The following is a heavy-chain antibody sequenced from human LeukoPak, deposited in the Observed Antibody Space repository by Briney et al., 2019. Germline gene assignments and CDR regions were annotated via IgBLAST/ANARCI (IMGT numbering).Heavy chain of an antibody. V-gene: IGHV3-64D*08. Sequence: PGGSLRLSCSASGFTFSSYAMHWVRQAPGMGLEEVSAISTNGDNTYYTDSVKGGFTMSRDNSKNTLYLQMSNLRPEDTAVYHCLKGGWATIGPPKDWGQGTLVTVSS. CDR3: LKGGWATIGPPKD. CDR1: GFTFSSYA. J-gene: IGHJ4*02. D-gene: IGHD5-24*01. CDR2: ISTNGDNT.